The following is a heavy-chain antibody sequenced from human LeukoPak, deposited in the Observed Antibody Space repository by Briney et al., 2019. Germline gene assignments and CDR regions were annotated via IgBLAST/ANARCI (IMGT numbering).Heavy chain of an antibody. CDR3: AKDLVGYCSSTSCPHGDY. CDR2: ISYDGSNK. CDR1: GFTFSSYG. D-gene: IGHD2-2*01. V-gene: IGHV3-30*18. J-gene: IGHJ4*02. Sequence: PGGSLRLSCAASGFTFSSYGMHWVRQAPGKGLEWVAVISYDGSNKYYADSVKGRFTISRDNSKNTLYLQMSSLRAEDTAVYYCAKDLVGYCSSTSCPHGDYWGQGTLVTVSS.